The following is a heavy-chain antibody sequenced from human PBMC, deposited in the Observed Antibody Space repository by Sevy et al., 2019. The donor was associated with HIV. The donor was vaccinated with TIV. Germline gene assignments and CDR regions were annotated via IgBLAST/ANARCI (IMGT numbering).Heavy chain of an antibody. D-gene: IGHD6-6*01. Sequence: KQSQTLSLTCTVSGGSISSYYWSWIRQPAGKGLEWIGRIYTSGSTNYNPSLKSRVTMSVDTPKNQFSLKLSSVTAADTAVYYCARELDEYSSSSGHPMVLYYYGMDVWGQGTTVTVSS. CDR1: GGSISSYY. V-gene: IGHV4-4*07. J-gene: IGHJ6*02. CDR2: IYTSGST. CDR3: ARELDEYSSSSGHPMVLYYYGMDV.